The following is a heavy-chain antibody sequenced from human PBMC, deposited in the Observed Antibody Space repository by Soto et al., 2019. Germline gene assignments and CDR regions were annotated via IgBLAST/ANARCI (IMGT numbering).Heavy chain of an antibody. Sequence: GGSLRLSCAASGFTFSDYYMSWIRQAPGKGLEWVSYISGSSTYTNSTESVKGRFTISRDNAKNSLYLQMDSLGAEDTARYFCARSFSGYFDYWGQGALVTVSS. J-gene: IGHJ4*02. D-gene: IGHD3-22*01. CDR2: ISGSSTYT. CDR3: ARSFSGYFDY. CDR1: GFTFSDYY. V-gene: IGHV3-11*06.